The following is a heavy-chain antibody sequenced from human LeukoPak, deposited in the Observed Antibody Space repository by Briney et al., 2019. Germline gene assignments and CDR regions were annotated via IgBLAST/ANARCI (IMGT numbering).Heavy chain of an antibody. J-gene: IGHJ4*02. D-gene: IGHD3-22*01. Sequence: TGGSLRLSCAASGFTVSSNYMSWVRQAPGKGLEWVSVIYSGGSTYYADSVKGRFTISRDNSKNTLYLQMNSLRAEDTAVYYCAKDWGSRYYDSSGYYYPAYWGQGTLVTVSS. CDR1: GFTVSSNY. V-gene: IGHV3-53*01. CDR2: IYSGGST. CDR3: AKDWGSRYYDSSGYYYPAY.